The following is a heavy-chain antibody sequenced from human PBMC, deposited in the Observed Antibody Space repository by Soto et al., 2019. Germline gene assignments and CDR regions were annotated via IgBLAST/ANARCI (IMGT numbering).Heavy chain of an antibody. V-gene: IGHV4-39*01. CDR2: IYYSGST. Sequence: SETLSLTCTVSGGSISSSSYYWGWIRQPPGKGLEWIGSIYYSGSTYYNPSLKSRVTISVDTSKNQFSLKLSSVTAADTAVYYCARSSSWYIVYYYYGMDVWGQGTTVTVSS. CDR3: ARSSSWYIVYYYYGMDV. J-gene: IGHJ6*02. CDR1: GGSISSSSYY. D-gene: IGHD6-13*01.